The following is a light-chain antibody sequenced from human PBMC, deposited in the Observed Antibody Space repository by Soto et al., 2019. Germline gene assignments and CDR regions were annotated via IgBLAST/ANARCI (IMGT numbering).Light chain of an antibody. Sequence: QSVLTQPPSASGAPGQSVTIPGTGTSSDVGGYNYVSGFQQHPGRAPKLMIYEVSKRPSGVPDRFSGSKSGNTASLTVSGLQAEDEADYFCTSYAATYIVLVGGGTKLTVL. CDR3: TSYAATYIVL. J-gene: IGLJ2*01. V-gene: IGLV2-8*01. CDR1: SSDVGGYNY. CDR2: EVS.